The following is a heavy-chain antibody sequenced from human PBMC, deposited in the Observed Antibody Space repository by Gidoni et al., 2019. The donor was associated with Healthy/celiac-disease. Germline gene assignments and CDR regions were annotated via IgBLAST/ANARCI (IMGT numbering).Heavy chain of an antibody. CDR1: GFTVSSNY. Sequence: EVQLVETGGGLIQPGGSLRLSCAASGFTVSSNYMSWVRQAPGKGLEWVSVIYSGGSTYYADSVKGRFTISRDNSKNTLYLQMNSLRAEDTAVYYCVRTTYYYDSSGYFSPGYYYGMDVWGQGTTVTVSS. CDR3: VRTTYYYDSSGYFSPGYYYGMDV. D-gene: IGHD3-22*01. J-gene: IGHJ6*02. CDR2: IYSGGST. V-gene: IGHV3-53*02.